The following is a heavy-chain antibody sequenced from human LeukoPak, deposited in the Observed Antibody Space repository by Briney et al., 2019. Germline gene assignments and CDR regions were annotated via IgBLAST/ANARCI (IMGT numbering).Heavy chain of an antibody. D-gene: IGHD2-2*01. J-gene: IGHJ6*03. Sequence: ASVKVSCKASGYTFTGYSMHWVRQAPGQGLEWMGGIIPIFGTANYAQKFQGRVTITTDESTSTAYMELSSLRSEDTAVYYCARRNRDCTSTTCYDYYYYMDVWGKGTTVTVS. CDR1: GYTFTGYS. CDR3: ARRNRDCTSTTCYDYYYYMDV. CDR2: IIPIFGTA. V-gene: IGHV1-69*05.